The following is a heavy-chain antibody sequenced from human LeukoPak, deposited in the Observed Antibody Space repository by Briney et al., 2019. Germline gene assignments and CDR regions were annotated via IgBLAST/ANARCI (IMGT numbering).Heavy chain of an antibody. V-gene: IGHV1-2*02. Sequence: ASVKVSCKASGYTFTGYYMHWVRQAPGQGLEWLGWINPITGDTKYAQKFQGSVTMTRDTSISTVYMELSGLTSDDTATYYCARYFAVPDGGGFDYWGQGTLVTVSS. D-gene: IGHD3-3*01. CDR1: GYTFTGYY. J-gene: IGHJ4*02. CDR3: ARYFAVPDGGGFDY. CDR2: INPITGDT.